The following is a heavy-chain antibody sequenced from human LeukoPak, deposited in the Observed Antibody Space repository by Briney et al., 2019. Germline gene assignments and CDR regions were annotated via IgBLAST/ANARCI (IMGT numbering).Heavy chain of an antibody. D-gene: IGHD6-19*01. CDR3: ARGGWYFISYYFDY. Sequence: GRSLRLSCADSGFTFSGYAMHWVRQAPGKGLEWVAVISYDGSNKYYADSVKARFTISRDNSKNTLYVQMNSLRAEDTAVYSCARGGWYFISYYFDYWGQGTLVTVSS. CDR2: ISYDGSNK. J-gene: IGHJ4*02. CDR1: GFTFSGYA. V-gene: IGHV3-30*04.